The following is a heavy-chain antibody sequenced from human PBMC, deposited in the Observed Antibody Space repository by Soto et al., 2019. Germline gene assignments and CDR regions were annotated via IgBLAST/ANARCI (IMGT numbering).Heavy chain of an antibody. CDR1: GFTFSSYA. CDR2: ISGSGGST. V-gene: IGHV3-23*01. J-gene: IGHJ6*02. Sequence: EVQLLESGGGLVQPGGSLRLSCAASGFTFSSYAMSWVRQAPGKGLEWVSAISGSGGSTYYADSVKGRFTISRDNSKTXPCLQMNSLRAEDTAVYYCAKAPTTVLGRGRYGMDVWGQGTTVTVSS. CDR3: AKAPTTVLGRGRYGMDV. D-gene: IGHD4-17*01.